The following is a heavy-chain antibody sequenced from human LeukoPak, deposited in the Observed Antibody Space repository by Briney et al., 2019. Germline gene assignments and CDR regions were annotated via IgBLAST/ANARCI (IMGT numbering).Heavy chain of an antibody. D-gene: IGHD6-13*01. J-gene: IGHJ4*02. CDR2: ADYDGSGT. CDR3: ATLAAAGTNY. Sequence: GGSLRLSCAASGFTLSRYWMHWVRQAPGKGLVWVSRADYDGSGTSYADSVRGRFTISRDNAKNTLYLQMNSLSAEDTAVYYCATLAAAGTNYWGQGTLVTVSS. V-gene: IGHV3-74*01. CDR1: GFTLSRYW.